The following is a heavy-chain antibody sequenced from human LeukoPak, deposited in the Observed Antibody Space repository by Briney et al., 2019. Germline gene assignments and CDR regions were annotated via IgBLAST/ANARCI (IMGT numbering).Heavy chain of an antibody. Sequence: ASVKVSCKASGYTFTSYYMHWVRQAPGQGLEWMGIINPSGGSTSYTQKFQGRVTMTRDTSTSTVYMELNSLRSEDTAVYYCASYQRLEEGPPYYYYGMDVWGQGTTVTVSS. CDR3: ASYQRLEEGPPYYYYGMDV. V-gene: IGHV1-46*01. CDR1: GYTFTSYY. J-gene: IGHJ6*02. CDR2: INPSGGST. D-gene: IGHD2-2*01.